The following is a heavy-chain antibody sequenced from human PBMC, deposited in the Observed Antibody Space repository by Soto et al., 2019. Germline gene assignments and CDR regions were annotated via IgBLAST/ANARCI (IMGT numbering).Heavy chain of an antibody. CDR3: AKDGGVYSYEL. J-gene: IGHJ4*02. CDR1: GFTFINYA. CDR2: ISGRGTAS. Sequence: EVQLLESGGGLVQPGGSLRLSCAASGFTFINYAMHWVRRPPGTGLEWVSSISGRGTASYYADSVKGRFTISRDNSRNTLSLQMNSLRAEDTAIYYCAKDGGVYSYELWGQGTLVTVSS. D-gene: IGHD5-18*01. V-gene: IGHV3-23*01.